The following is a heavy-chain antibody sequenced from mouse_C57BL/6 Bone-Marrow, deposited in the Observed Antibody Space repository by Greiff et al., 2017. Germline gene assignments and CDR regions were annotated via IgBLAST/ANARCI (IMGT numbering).Heavy chain of an antibody. D-gene: IGHD4-1*02. Sequence: EVQLVESGGGLVQPKGSLKLSCAASGFTFNTYAMHWVRQAPGKGLEWVARIRSKSSNYATYYADSVKDRFTISRDDSQSMLYLQMNNLKTEDTAMYYCVRDPFNWGHWYFDVWGTGTTVTVSS. V-gene: IGHV10-3*01. J-gene: IGHJ1*03. CDR2: IRSKSSNYAT. CDR1: GFTFNTYA. CDR3: VRDPFNWGHWYFDV.